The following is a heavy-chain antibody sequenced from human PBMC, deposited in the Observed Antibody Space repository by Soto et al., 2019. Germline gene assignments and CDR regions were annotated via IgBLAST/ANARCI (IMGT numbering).Heavy chain of an antibody. V-gene: IGHV4-59*01. J-gene: IGHJ6*02. CDR2: IYYSGST. CDR1: GGSISSYY. Sequence: ASETLSLTSTVAGGSISSYYWSWIRQHPGKGLEWIGYIYYSGSTNYNPSLKSRVTISVDTSKNQFSLKLSSVTAADTAVYYCERVLVPTYYDFWSGPNSYYYYGMDVWGQGTTVTVSS. CDR3: ERVLVPTYYDFWSGPNSYYYYGMDV. D-gene: IGHD3-3*01.